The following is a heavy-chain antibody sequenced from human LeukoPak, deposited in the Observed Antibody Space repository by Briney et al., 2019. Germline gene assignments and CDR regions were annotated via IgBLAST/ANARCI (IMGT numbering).Heavy chain of an antibody. D-gene: IGHD3-22*01. J-gene: IGHJ4*02. CDR1: GFTVSSNF. V-gene: IGHV3-66*01. CDR3: ARDGSYFDSSGYSSFDY. Sequence: GGSLRLSCAVSGFTVSSNFMSWVRQAPGKGLEWISVIYRGDNTYSADSVKGRFTVSRDNSKNTLYLQMNSLRVDDTAVYYCARDGSYFDSSGYSSFDYWGQGILVTVSS. CDR2: IYRGDNT.